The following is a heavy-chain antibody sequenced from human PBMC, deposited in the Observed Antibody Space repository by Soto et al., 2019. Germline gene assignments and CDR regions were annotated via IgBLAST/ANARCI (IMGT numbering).Heavy chain of an antibody. Sequence: EVQLLESGGGLVQPGGSLRLSCAASGFTFSSYAMSWVRQAPGKGLEWVSAISGSGGSTYYADSVKGRFTISRDNSKNTLYLQMNSLRAEDTAVYYCAKEGSGYCSGGSCSSPGFDYWGQGTLVTVSS. J-gene: IGHJ4*02. CDR2: ISGSGGST. CDR3: AKEGSGYCSGGSCSSPGFDY. D-gene: IGHD2-15*01. V-gene: IGHV3-23*01. CDR1: GFTFSSYA.